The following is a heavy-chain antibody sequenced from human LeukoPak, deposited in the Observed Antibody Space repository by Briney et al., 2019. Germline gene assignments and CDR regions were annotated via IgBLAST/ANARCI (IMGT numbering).Heavy chain of an antibody. CDR2: IYSGGST. CDR1: GFTVSSNY. V-gene: IGHV3-66*01. Sequence: GGSLRLSCAASGFTVSSNYMSWVRQAPGKGLEWVSVIYSGGSTYYADSVKGRFTISRDNYKNTLYLQMNSLRAEDTAVYYCARERRLYYYDSSGYYYFDYWGQGTLVTVSS. J-gene: IGHJ4*02. D-gene: IGHD3-22*01. CDR3: ARERRLYYYDSSGYYYFDY.